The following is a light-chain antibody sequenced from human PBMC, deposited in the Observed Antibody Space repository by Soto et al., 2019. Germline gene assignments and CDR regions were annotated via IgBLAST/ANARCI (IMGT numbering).Light chain of an antibody. Sequence: DIQMTHSPSTLSASVGDRVTITCRASQFIDRWLAWYQQKPGKAPQYLIFDASSLYGGVPLRFSGSGSGTEFTLTITSLQPDDSATYYCLQYSGSSYTFGQGTKVDIK. CDR2: DAS. CDR3: LQYSGSSYT. J-gene: IGKJ2*01. CDR1: QFIDRW. V-gene: IGKV1-5*01.